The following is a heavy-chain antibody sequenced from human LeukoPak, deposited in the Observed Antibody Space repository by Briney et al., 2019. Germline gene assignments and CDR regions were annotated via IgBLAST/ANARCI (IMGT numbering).Heavy chain of an antibody. CDR3: ARCPDDYVWGSYRCAVFDY. Sequence: SETLSLTCTVSGGSISSSSYYRGWIRQPPGKGLEWIGSIYYSGSTYYNPSLKGRVTISVDTSKNQFSLKLSSVTAADTAVYYCARCPDDYVWGSYRCAVFDYWGQGTLVTVSS. D-gene: IGHD3-16*02. CDR2: IYYSGST. J-gene: IGHJ4*02. V-gene: IGHV4-39*01. CDR1: GGSISSSSYY.